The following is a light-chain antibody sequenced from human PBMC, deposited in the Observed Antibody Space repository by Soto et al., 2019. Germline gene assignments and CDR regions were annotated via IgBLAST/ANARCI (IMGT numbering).Light chain of an antibody. CDR2: DAS. J-gene: IGKJ1*01. CDR1: QSVSNN. CDR3: QQYNNCPPWT. V-gene: IGKV3-15*01. Sequence: ILMTQSPATLSVSPGERATLSCRASQSVSNNLAWYQQKHGQPPRLLIYDASTRATGIPDRFSGSGSGTEFSLTSSGLQSEDFGVYYCQQYNNCPPWTVGQGTKVE.